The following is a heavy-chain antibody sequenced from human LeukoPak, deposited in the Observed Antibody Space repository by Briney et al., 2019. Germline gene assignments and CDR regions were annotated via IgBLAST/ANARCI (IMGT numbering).Heavy chain of an antibody. CDR2: ISGSGGST. J-gene: IGHJ4*02. V-gene: IGHV3-23*01. CDR3: AKDLLGPMIEYYFDY. Sequence: PGRSLRLSCAASGFTFSSYAMSWVRQAPGRGLEWVSSISGSGGSTYYADSVKGRFTISRDSSKNTLYLQMNSLRAEDTAIYFCAKDLLGPMIEYYFDYWGQGTLVTVSS. D-gene: IGHD3-22*01. CDR1: GFTFSSYA.